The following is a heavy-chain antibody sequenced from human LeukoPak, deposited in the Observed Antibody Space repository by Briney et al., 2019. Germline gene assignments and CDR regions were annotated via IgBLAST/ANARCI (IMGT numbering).Heavy chain of an antibody. CDR3: ARANIAARLFYYYYYMDV. CDR2: INHSGST. J-gene: IGHJ6*03. V-gene: IGHV4-34*01. D-gene: IGHD6-6*01. Sequence: SETLSLTCAVYSGSFSGYYCSWIRRPPGKGLEWIGEINHSGSTNYNPSLKSRVTISVDTSKNQLSLKLSSVTAADTAVYYCARANIAARLFYYYYYMDVWGKGTTVTVSS. CDR1: SGSFSGYY.